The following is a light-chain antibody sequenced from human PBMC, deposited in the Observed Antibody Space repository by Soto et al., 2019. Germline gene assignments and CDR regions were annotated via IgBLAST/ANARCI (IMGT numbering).Light chain of an antibody. CDR1: SSNIGDYF. CDR3: ASWDGSLSVVV. CDR2: DNH. J-gene: IGLJ3*02. V-gene: IGLV1-51*01. Sequence: QSVLTQPPSVSAAPGQSVTISCSGSSSNIGDYFVAWYQQPPGTAPKLLIYDNHKRPSEIPDRFSGSKSGTSATLDITGLQTGDEADYYCASWDGSLSVVVFGGGTQLTVL.